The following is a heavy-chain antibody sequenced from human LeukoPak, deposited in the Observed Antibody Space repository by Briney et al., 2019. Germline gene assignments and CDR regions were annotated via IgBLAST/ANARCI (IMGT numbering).Heavy chain of an antibody. CDR1: GYSISSGYY. D-gene: IGHD2-15*01. Sequence: SETLSLTCTVSGYSISSGYYWGWIRQPPGKGLEWIGSIYHSGSTYYNPSLKSRVTISVDTSKNQFSLKLSSVTAADTAVYYCARPECSGGSCRFDPWGQGTLVTVSS. CDR2: IYHSGST. CDR3: ARPECSGGSCRFDP. V-gene: IGHV4-38-2*02. J-gene: IGHJ5*02.